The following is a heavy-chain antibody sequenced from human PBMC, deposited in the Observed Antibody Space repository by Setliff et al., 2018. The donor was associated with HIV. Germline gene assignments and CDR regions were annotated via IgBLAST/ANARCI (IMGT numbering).Heavy chain of an antibody. CDR2: IDYSGSA. D-gene: IGHD5-18*01. V-gene: IGHV4-31*03. CDR3: AREGKTALVTKYFDY. CDR1: GDSISSSSSY. Sequence: SETLSLTCTVSGDSISSSSSYWGWLRQPPGKGLEWIGYIDYSGSAFYNPSLKSRLTISRDTSKNQFSLRMKSVTAADTAVNYCAREGKTALVTKYFDYWGQGTLVTVSS. J-gene: IGHJ4*02.